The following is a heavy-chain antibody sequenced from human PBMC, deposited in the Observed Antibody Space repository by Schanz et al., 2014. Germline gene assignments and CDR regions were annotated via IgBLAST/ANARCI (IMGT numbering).Heavy chain of an antibody. Sequence: QVQLQESGPGLAQPSETLSLTCNVSGDSIRSYYWSWIRQPPGKGLEWIAYICYSGASTYNPSLKKRISLAVSTTKKQLSLKLMTVQAADAAVYYCATRPKLRGGWFDTWGPGTMVTVSS. V-gene: IGHV4-59*01. CDR3: ATRPKLRGGWFDT. D-gene: IGHD1-7*01. J-gene: IGHJ3*02. CDR1: GDSIRSYY. CDR2: ICYSGAS.